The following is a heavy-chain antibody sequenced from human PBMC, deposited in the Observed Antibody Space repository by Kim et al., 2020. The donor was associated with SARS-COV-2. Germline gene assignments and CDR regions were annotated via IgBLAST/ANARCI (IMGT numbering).Heavy chain of an antibody. Sequence: GGSTSYAQKFQGRVTMTRDTSTSTVYMELSSLRSEDTAVYYCARNSWNDYWGQGTLVTVSS. CDR2: GGST. V-gene: IGHV1-46*01. D-gene: IGHD1-1*01. J-gene: IGHJ4*02. CDR3: ARNSWNDY.